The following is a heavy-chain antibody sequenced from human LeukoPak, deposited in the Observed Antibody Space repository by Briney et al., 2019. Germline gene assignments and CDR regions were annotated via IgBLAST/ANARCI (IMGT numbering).Heavy chain of an antibody. Sequence: GGSLRLSCAASGFTFSDYYMSWIRQAPGKGLEWVSYISSSGTTIYYADSVKGRFTISRDNAKNSLYLQMNSLRAEDTAVYYCAREGYYGSGSYYNDYWGQGTLVTVSS. D-gene: IGHD3-10*01. CDR1: GFTFSDYY. V-gene: IGHV3-11*04. CDR2: ISSSGTTI. J-gene: IGHJ4*02. CDR3: AREGYYGSGSYYNDY.